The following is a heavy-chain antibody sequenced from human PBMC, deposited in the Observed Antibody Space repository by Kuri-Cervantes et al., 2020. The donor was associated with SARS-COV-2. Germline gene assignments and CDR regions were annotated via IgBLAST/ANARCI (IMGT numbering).Heavy chain of an antibody. Sequence: SETLSHTCTVSGGSSSSGSYYWSWIRQPAGKGLEWIGRIYTSGSTNYNPSLKSRVTISVDTSKNQFSLKLSSVTAADTAVYYCARDLAYDSGGYAFDYWGQGTLVTVSS. CDR2: IYTSGST. CDR3: ARDLAYDSGGYAFDY. J-gene: IGHJ4*02. V-gene: IGHV4-61*02. CDR1: GGSSSSGSYY. D-gene: IGHD3-22*01.